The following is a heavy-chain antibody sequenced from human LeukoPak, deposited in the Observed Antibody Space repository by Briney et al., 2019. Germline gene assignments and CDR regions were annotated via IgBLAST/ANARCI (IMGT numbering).Heavy chain of an antibody. V-gene: IGHV4-61*05. Sequence: ADPLSLTCTVSGGSMSSSSNFWGWIRQPPGKGLEWIGRIYTSGSTNYNPSLKSRVTISVDKSKNQFSLKLSSVTAADTAVYHCARGGSGSYASFDCWGQGTLVTGSS. CDR2: IYTSGST. J-gene: IGHJ4*02. CDR1: GGSMSSSSNF. CDR3: ARGGSGSYASFDC. D-gene: IGHD1-26*01.